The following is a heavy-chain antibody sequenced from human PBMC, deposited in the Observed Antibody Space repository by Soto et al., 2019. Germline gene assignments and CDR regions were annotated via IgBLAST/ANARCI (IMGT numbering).Heavy chain of an antibody. CDR3: ARGSVYYDRSGYYYGRYFDY. J-gene: IGHJ4*02. Sequence: SETLSLTCAVYGGSFSGYYWSWIRQPPGKGLEWIGEINHSGSTNYNPSLKSRVTISVDTSKNQFSLKLSSVTAADTAVYYCARGSVYYDRSGYYYGRYFDYWGQGALVTVSS. CDR1: GGSFSGYY. D-gene: IGHD3-22*01. V-gene: IGHV4-34*01. CDR2: INHSGST.